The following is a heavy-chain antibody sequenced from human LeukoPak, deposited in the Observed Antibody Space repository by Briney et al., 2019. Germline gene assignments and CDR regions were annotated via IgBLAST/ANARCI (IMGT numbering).Heavy chain of an antibody. CDR3: ARSRGYGLLITN. V-gene: IGHV3-48*03. Sequence: PGGSLRLSCEASGFTFSSYEMNWVRQAPGKGLEWVSYISSSSTTIYYSDSVKGRFTGSRDNAKNSLYLQMNSLRAEDTAVYYCARSRGYGLLITNWGQGTLVTVSS. J-gene: IGHJ4*02. D-gene: IGHD5-12*01. CDR2: ISSSSTTI. CDR1: GFTFSSYE.